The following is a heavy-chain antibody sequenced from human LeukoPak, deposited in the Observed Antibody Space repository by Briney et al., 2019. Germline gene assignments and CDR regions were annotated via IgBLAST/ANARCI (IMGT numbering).Heavy chain of an antibody. Sequence: GGSLRLSCAASGFTFSSYEMNWVRQAPGEGLEWVSYISSSGSFIYYADSVKGRLTISRDNARNSLFLQMNSLRAEDTAVYYCARAFYSDSSGYFFDYWGQGTLVTVSS. CDR2: ISSSGSFI. CDR1: GFTFSSYE. V-gene: IGHV3-48*03. J-gene: IGHJ4*02. D-gene: IGHD3-22*01. CDR3: ARAFYSDSSGYFFDY.